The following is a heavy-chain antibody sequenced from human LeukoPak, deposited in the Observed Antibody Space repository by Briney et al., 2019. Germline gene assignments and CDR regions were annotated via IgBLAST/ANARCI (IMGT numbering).Heavy chain of an antibody. CDR2: MNPNSGNT. V-gene: IGHV1-8*03. CDR1: GYTFTSYD. J-gene: IGHJ6*03. D-gene: IGHD4-17*01. CDR3: ARGMTTVTKVYYYYYYMDV. Sequence: ASVKVSCKASGYTFTSYDINWVRQATGQGLEWMGWMNPNSGNTGYAQKFQGRVTITRNTSISTAYMELSSLRSEDTAVYYCARGMTTVTKVYYYYYYMDVWGKGTTVTVSS.